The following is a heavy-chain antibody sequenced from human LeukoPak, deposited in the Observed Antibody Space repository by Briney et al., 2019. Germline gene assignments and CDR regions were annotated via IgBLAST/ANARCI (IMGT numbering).Heavy chain of an antibody. D-gene: IGHD5-18*01. CDR3: ARGYSYGYSY. CDR1: GGSISSGSYY. CDR2: IYTSGST. Sequence: PSETLSLTCTVSGGSISSGSYYWSWIRQPAGKGLEWIGRIYTSGSTNYNPSLKSRVTISVDTSKNQFSLKPSSVTAADTAVYYCARGYSYGYSYWGQGTLVTVSS. V-gene: IGHV4-61*02. J-gene: IGHJ4*02.